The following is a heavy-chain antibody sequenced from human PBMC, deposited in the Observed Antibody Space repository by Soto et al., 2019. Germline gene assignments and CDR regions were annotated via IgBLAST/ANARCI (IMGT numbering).Heavy chain of an antibody. D-gene: IGHD3-3*01. CDR3: ARWSYLDY. J-gene: IGHJ4*02. CDR2: VSGSGGST. V-gene: IGHV3-23*01. CDR1: GFTFRSYA. Sequence: GGSLRLSCAASGFTFRSYAMNWVRQAPGKGLELVSAVSGSGGSTYYADSVKGRFTISRDNSKHTLYLQMNSLGADDTAIYYCARWSYLDYWGQGTRVNVSS.